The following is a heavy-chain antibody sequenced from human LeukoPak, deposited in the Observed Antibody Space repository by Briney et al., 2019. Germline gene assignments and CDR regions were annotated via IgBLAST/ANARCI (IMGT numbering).Heavy chain of an antibody. V-gene: IGHV3-23*01. CDR2: ISGSGGST. Sequence: PGGSLRLSCAASGFTLRSYAMSWVRQAPGKGLEWVSSISGSGGSTYYADSVKGRFTISRDNSKNTLYLQMNSLRAEDTALYYCAKDEGFSSGFYNTFDYWGQGTLVTVSS. J-gene: IGHJ4*02. D-gene: IGHD6-19*01. CDR3: AKDEGFSSGFYNTFDY. CDR1: GFTLRSYA.